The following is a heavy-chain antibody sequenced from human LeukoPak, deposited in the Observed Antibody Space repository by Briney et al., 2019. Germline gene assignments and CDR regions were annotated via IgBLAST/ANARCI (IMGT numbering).Heavy chain of an antibody. Sequence: SETLSLTCTVSGGSISSYYWSWIRQPPGKGLEWIGYIYYSGSTNYNPSLKSRVTMSVDTSKNQFSLKLSSVTAADTAVYYCAGVYSGYDSVSYWGQGTLVTVSS. CDR2: IYYSGST. CDR1: GGSISSYY. V-gene: IGHV4-59*01. D-gene: IGHD5-12*01. J-gene: IGHJ4*02. CDR3: AGVYSGYDSVSY.